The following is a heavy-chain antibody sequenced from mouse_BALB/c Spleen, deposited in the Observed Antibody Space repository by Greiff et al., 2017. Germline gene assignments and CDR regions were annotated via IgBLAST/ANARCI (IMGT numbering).Heavy chain of an antibody. J-gene: IGHJ4*01. V-gene: IGHV7-3*02. D-gene: IGHD5-2*01. Sequence: EVNVVESGGGLVQPGGSLRLSCATSGFTFTDYYMSWVRQPPGKALEWLGFIRNKANGYTTEYSASVKGRFTISRDNSQSILYLQMNTLRAEDSATYYCARDEYDAMDYWGQGTSVTVSS. CDR2: IRNKANGYTT. CDR1: GFTFTDYY. CDR3: ARDEYDAMDY.